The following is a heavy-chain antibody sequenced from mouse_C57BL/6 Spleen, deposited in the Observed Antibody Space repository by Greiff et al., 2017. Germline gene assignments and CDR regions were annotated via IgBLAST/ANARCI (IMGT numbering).Heavy chain of an antibody. Sequence: VQVVESGAELVKPGASVKISCKASGYAFSSYWMNWVKQRPGKGLEWIGQIYPGDGDTNYNGKFKGKATLTADKSSSTAYMQLSSLTSEDSAVYFCARFGYYGSSYDAMDYWGQGTSVTVSS. CDR1: GYAFSSYW. D-gene: IGHD1-1*01. V-gene: IGHV1-80*01. CDR3: ARFGYYGSSYDAMDY. J-gene: IGHJ4*01. CDR2: IYPGDGDT.